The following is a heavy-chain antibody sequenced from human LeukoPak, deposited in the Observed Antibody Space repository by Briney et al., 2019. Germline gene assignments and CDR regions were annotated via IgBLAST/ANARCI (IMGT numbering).Heavy chain of an antibody. V-gene: IGHV1-69*01. Sequence: GASLKVSRKASGGTFSSSAISWVRQAPGQGLEWRGGIIPIFVTANYAQKFQGRVTITADESTSTAYMGLSSLRSEDTAVYYCARDIGCSSTSCPPSYYYGMDVWGKGTTVTVSS. D-gene: IGHD2-2*01. CDR3: ARDIGCSSTSCPPSYYYGMDV. J-gene: IGHJ6*04. CDR2: IIPIFVTA. CDR1: GGTFSSSA.